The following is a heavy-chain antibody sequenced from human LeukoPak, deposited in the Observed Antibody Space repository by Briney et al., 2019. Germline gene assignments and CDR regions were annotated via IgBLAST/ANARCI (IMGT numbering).Heavy chain of an antibody. J-gene: IGHJ4*02. CDR2: ISDSGSII. Sequence: GGSLRLSCAASGFAFSSQAMGWVRQAPGKGLEWVSVISDSGSIIYYADSVKGRFTISRDNSKNTLFLQMNSLRADDTAVYYCAKGARRTSGWYFFDYWGQGTLVTVSS. CDR1: GFAFSSQA. CDR3: AKGARRTSGWYFFDY. V-gene: IGHV3-23*01. D-gene: IGHD6-19*01.